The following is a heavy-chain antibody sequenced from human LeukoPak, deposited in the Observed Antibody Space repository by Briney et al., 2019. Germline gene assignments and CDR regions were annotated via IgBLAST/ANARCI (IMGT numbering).Heavy chain of an antibody. D-gene: IGHD6-19*01. CDR3: ARYSSGWYYFDY. CDR1: GFTVSSNY. V-gene: IGHV3-66*01. Sequence: GGSLRLSCAASGFTVSSNYMSWVRQAPGEGLEWVSVIYSGGSTYYADSVKGRFTISRDNSKNTLYLQMNSLRAEDTAVYYCARYSSGWYYFDYWGQGTLVTVSS. CDR2: IYSGGST. J-gene: IGHJ4*02.